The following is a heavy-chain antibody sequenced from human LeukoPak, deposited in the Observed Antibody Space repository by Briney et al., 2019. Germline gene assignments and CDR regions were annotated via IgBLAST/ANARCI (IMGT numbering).Heavy chain of an antibody. Sequence: PGGSLRLSCAASGFTFSSYAMHWVRQAPGKGLEWVAVISYDGSNKYYADSVKGRFTISRDNSKNTLYLQMNSLRAEDTAVYYCARVSALMMGSFDYWGQGTLVTVSS. CDR3: ARVSALMMGSFDY. D-gene: IGHD3-16*01. J-gene: IGHJ4*02. CDR2: ISYDGSNK. CDR1: GFTFSSYA. V-gene: IGHV3-30-3*01.